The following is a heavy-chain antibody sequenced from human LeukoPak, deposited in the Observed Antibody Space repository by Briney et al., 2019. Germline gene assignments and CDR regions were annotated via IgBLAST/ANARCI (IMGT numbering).Heavy chain of an antibody. J-gene: IGHJ6*03. CDR1: GFSFSDYW. CDR3: ARHPGYLSGYYYMDV. V-gene: IGHV5-51*01. CDR2: IYLVDSDT. D-gene: IGHD3-9*01. Sequence: GESLKISCKGSGFSFSDYWIGWVRQKPGRGLEWMGIIYLVDSDTRYSPSFQGQVTISADRSIGTAYLQWSGLKASDSVIYYCARHPGYLSGYYYMDVWGKGTTVTVSS.